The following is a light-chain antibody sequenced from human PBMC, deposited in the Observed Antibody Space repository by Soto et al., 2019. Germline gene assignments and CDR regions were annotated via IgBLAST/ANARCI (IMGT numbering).Light chain of an antibody. Sequence: EIVMTQSPATVSVSPGERATLSCRASQSVSDKLAWYQQKPGQPPRLLIYDSSTRATGFPDRFSGSGSGTDFTLTIIRLEPEDFAVYYCQQYDISPWTFGQGTKVDIK. CDR2: DSS. CDR3: QQYDISPWT. J-gene: IGKJ1*01. V-gene: IGKV3D-15*01. CDR1: QSVSDK.